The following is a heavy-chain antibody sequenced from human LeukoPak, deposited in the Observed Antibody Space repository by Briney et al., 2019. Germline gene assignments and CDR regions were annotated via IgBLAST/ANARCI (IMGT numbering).Heavy chain of an antibody. CDR1: GFTFSSYW. CDR3: ARGGGLDV. J-gene: IGHJ6*02. Sequence: LAGMSLRLSCAASGFTFSSYWMNWARQAPGKGLEWVASINHNGNVNYYVDSVKGRFTISRDNAKNSLYLQMSNLRAEDTAVYFCARGGGLDVWGQGATVTVSS. D-gene: IGHD3-16*01. CDR2: INHNGNVN. V-gene: IGHV3-7*03.